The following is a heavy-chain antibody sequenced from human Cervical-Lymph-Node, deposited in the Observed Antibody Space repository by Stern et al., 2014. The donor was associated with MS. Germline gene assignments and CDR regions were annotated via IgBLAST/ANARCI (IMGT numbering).Heavy chain of an antibody. CDR1: GYTFTGNF. J-gene: IGHJ6*02. D-gene: IGHD3-16*01. Sequence: QVQLVESGAEVKKPGASVKVSCKASGYTFTGNFIHWVRQAPGQGLEWMGWINPNSGGTNFAQRFQGRVTMTRDTSISTAYMELSRLRSDDTAVYHCARGRGNYNMDAWGQGTTVTGSS. V-gene: IGHV1-2*02. CDR2: INPNSGGT. CDR3: ARGRGNYNMDA.